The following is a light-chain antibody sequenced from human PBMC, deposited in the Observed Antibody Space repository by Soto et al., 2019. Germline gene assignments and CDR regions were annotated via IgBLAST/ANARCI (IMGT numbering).Light chain of an antibody. CDR3: QQYGSSPPYT. CDR1: QSVSSY. Sequence: EFVLTQSPGTLSLSPGDRATLSCRASQSVSSYLAWYQQKPGQAPRLLIYGASNRATGIPDRFSGSGSGTDFTLTISRLEPEDFPVYYCQQYGSSPPYTFGQGTKLEIK. CDR2: GAS. J-gene: IGKJ2*01. V-gene: IGKV3-20*01.